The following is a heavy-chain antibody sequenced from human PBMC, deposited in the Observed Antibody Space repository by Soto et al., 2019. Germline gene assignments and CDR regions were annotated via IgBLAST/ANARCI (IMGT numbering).Heavy chain of an antibody. D-gene: IGHD2-15*01. Sequence: GASVKVSWKTSGYTFTSYGISWVRQAPGQGLEWMGRISPILGIANYAQKFQGRVTMTADTSTSTAYMELSSLRSEDTAVYYCASQMKLGYCSGGSCYTRFDPWGQGTLVTVSS. CDR3: ASQMKLGYCSGGSCYTRFDP. CDR2: ISPILGIA. V-gene: IGHV1-69*04. J-gene: IGHJ5*02. CDR1: GYTFTSYG.